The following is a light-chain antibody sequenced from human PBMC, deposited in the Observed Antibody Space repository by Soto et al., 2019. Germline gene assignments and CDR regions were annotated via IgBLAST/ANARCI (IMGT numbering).Light chain of an antibody. CDR3: QQYESSPLT. V-gene: IGKV3-20*01. J-gene: IGKJ4*01. Sequence: EIVLTQSPDTLSLSPGERATLSCRASQCVSSSFLAWYHQKPGQAPRLLIYRASNRATGIPDRITGSGSGTDCTLTISRLEPEDFAVYYCQQYESSPLTFGGGTKVEIK. CDR2: RAS. CDR1: QCVSSSF.